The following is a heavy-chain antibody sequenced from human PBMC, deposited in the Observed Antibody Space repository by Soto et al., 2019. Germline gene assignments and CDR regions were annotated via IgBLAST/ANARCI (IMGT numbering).Heavy chain of an antibody. V-gene: IGHV3-30*18. CDR3: AKDDYSNYYYYGMDV. CDR1: GFTFSSYG. D-gene: IGHD4-4*01. CDR2: ISYDGSNK. J-gene: IGHJ6*02. Sequence: QVQLVESGGGVVQPGGSLRLSCAASGFTFSSYGMHWVRQAPGKGLEWVAVISYDGSNKYYADSVKGRFTISRDNSKNTLYLQMNSLRAEDTAVYYCAKDDYSNYYYYGMDVWGQGTTVTVSS.